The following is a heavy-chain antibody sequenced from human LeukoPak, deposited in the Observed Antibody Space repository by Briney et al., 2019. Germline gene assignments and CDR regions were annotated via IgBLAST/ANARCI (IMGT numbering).Heavy chain of an antibody. V-gene: IGHV4-38-2*01. CDR1: GYSISSGYY. Sequence: PSETLSLTCAVSGYSISSGYYWGWIRQPPGKGLEWIGSIYHSGSTYYNPSLKSRVTISVDTSKNQFSLKLSSVTAADTAVYYCARQSYDFWSGYFLDYWGQGTLVTDSS. CDR3: ARQSYDFWSGYFLDY. D-gene: IGHD3-3*01. CDR2: IYHSGST. J-gene: IGHJ4*02.